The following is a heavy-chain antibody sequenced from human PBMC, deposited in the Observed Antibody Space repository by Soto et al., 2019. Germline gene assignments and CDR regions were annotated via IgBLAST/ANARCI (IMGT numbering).Heavy chain of an antibody. CDR3: VRVPYGGSWYKWGFDY. J-gene: IGHJ4*02. D-gene: IGHD6-13*01. Sequence: SSETLSLTCAVYGGSFSGYYWSWIRQPPGKGLEWIGEINHSGSTNYNPSLKSRVTISVDTSKNQFSLKLSSVTAADTAVYYCVRVPYGGSWYKWGFDYWGQGTLVTVSS. V-gene: IGHV4-34*01. CDR2: INHSGST. CDR1: GGSFSGYY.